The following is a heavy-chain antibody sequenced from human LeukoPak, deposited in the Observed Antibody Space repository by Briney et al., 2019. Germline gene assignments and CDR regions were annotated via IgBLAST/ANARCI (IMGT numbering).Heavy chain of an antibody. Sequence: GGSLRLSCAVSGFTFSSYGMHWVRQAPGKGLEWILFIRYDGSNKYYADSVKGRFTISRDNSKNTLYLQMNSLRAEDTAVYYCARQTLNYYDSSGYPWVDAFDIWGQGTMVTVSS. CDR1: GFTFSSYG. CDR3: ARQTLNYYDSSGYPWVDAFDI. CDR2: IRYDGSNK. J-gene: IGHJ3*02. V-gene: IGHV3-30*02. D-gene: IGHD3-22*01.